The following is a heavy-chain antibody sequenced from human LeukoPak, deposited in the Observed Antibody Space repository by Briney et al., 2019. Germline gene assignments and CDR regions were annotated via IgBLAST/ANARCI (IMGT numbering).Heavy chain of an antibody. CDR3: AKSSYYYDSSGYPDY. J-gene: IGHJ4*02. D-gene: IGHD3-22*01. Sequence: GGSLRLSCAASEFTFSSYAMSWVRQAPGKGLEWVSAISGSGGSTYYADSVKGRFTISRDNSKNTLYLQMNSLRAEDTAVYYCAKSSYYYDSSGYPDYWGQGTLVTVSS. CDR2: ISGSGGST. V-gene: IGHV3-23*01. CDR1: EFTFSSYA.